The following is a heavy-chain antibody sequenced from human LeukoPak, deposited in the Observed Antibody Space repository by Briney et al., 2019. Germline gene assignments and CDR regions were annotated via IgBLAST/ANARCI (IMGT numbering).Heavy chain of an antibody. V-gene: IGHV4-38-2*02. CDR3: ARQGKLLWFGELLPNDAFDI. J-gene: IGHJ3*02. CDR2: IYYSGST. Sequence: SETLSLTCTVSGYSISSGYYWGWIRQPPGKGLEWIGYIYYSGSTNYNPSLKSRVTISVDTSKNQFSLKLSSVTAADTAVYYCARQGKLLWFGELLPNDAFDIWGQGTMVTVSS. CDR1: GYSISSGYY. D-gene: IGHD3-10*01.